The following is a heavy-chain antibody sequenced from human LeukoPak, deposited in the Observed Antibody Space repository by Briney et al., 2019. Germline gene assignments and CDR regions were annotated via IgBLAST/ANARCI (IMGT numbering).Heavy chain of an antibody. CDR1: GFTFTSSA. CDR2: IVVGSGNT. CDR3: AATPITMVRGARAYGMDV. Sequence: GASVKASCKASGFTFTSSAMQWVRQARGQRLEWIGWIVVGSGNTNYAQKFQERVTITRDMSTSTAYMELSSLRSEDTAVYYCAATPITMVRGARAYGMDVWGQGTTVTVSS. V-gene: IGHV1-58*02. D-gene: IGHD3-10*01. J-gene: IGHJ6*02.